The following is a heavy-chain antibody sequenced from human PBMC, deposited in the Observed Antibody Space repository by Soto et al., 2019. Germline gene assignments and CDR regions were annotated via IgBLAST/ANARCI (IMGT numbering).Heavy chain of an antibody. CDR1: GYMFTKSA. CDR2: ISGDSGNT. Sequence: ASVKVSCKASGYMFTKSAMHWVRQAPGQRLEWMGWISGDSGNTKYSPKLQDRVTITRDASASTAYMELSSLRSEDTALYYCARDGVAAGNINFDYWGQGTLVTVSS. J-gene: IGHJ4*01. D-gene: IGHD6-19*01. V-gene: IGHV1-3*01. CDR3: ARDGVAAGNINFDY.